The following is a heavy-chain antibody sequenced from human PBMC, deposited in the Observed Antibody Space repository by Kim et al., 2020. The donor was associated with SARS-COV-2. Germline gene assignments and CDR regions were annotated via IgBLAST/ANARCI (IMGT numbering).Heavy chain of an antibody. Sequence: GGSLKLSCAASGFTFGDYAMHWVRQAPGKGLEWVSGISWNSGSIGYADSVKGRFTISRDNAKNSLYLQMNSLRAEDTALYYCAKDAGSSSWYYFDYWGQGTLVTVSS. J-gene: IGHJ4*02. V-gene: IGHV3-9*01. D-gene: IGHD6-13*01. CDR2: ISWNSGSI. CDR3: AKDAGSSSWYYFDY. CDR1: GFTFGDYA.